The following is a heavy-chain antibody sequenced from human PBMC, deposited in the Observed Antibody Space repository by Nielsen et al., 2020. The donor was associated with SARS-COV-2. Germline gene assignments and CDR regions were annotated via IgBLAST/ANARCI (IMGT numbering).Heavy chain of an antibody. V-gene: IGHV1-24*01. CDR1: GYTFSGYY. Sequence: ASVKVSCKASGYTFSGYYMHWVRQAPGQGLEWMGGFDPEDGETIYAQKFQGRVTMTEDTSTDTAYMELSSLRSEDTAVYYCATALFDYWGQGTLVTVSS. CDR3: ATALFDY. CDR2: FDPEDGET. J-gene: IGHJ4*02.